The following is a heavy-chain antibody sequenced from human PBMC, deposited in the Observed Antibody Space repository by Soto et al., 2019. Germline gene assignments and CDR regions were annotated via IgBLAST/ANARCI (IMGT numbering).Heavy chain of an antibody. CDR1: GFMFSDYY. V-gene: IGHV3-11*01. J-gene: IGHJ5*02. CDR3: ARGVRSSLTAIGGFDP. CDR2: ISSSGNTI. Sequence: QVQLVGSGGGLVQPGGSLRLSCAVSGFMFSDYYMAWIRQAPGKGLEWISYISSSGNTIYYADSVKGRFTVSRDNANSTLHLQMNSLRADDTSLYYCARGVRSSLTAIGGFDPWGQGTLVTVSS. D-gene: IGHD2-21*02.